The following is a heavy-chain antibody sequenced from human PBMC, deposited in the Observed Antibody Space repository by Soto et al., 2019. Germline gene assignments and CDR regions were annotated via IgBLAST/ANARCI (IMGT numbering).Heavy chain of an antibody. Sequence: SETLSLTCTVSGGSISSYYWSWIRQPPGKGLEWIGYIYYSGSTNYNPSLKSRVTISVDTSKNQFSLKLSSVTAADTAVYYCARHGSHGDYVDYWGQGTLVTVSS. CDR1: GGSISSYY. D-gene: IGHD4-17*01. V-gene: IGHV4-59*08. J-gene: IGHJ4*02. CDR2: IYYSGST. CDR3: ARHGSHGDYVDY.